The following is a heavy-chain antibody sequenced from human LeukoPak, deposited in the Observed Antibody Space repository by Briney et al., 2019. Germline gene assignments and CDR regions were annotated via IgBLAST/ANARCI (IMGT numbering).Heavy chain of an antibody. D-gene: IGHD4-23*01. CDR1: GYSISSGYY. Sequence: PSETLSLTCTVSGYSISSGYYWGWIRQPPGKGLEWIGSIYHSGSTYYNPSLKSRVTISVDTSKNQFSLKLSSVTAADTAVYYCARSRYGGSYFDYWGQGTLVTVSS. CDR3: ARSRYGGSYFDY. CDR2: IYHSGST. V-gene: IGHV4-38-2*02. J-gene: IGHJ4*02.